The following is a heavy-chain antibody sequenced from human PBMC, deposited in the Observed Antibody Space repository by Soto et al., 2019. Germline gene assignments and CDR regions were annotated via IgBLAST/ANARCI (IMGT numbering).Heavy chain of an antibody. CDR1: GFTFDDYA. D-gene: IGHD6-13*01. CDR3: VKDKWYNNTWYLDY. Sequence: PGGSLRLSCAASGFTFDDYALHWVRQAPGKGLEWVASISLNSGSIGYADSLKGRFTISREYAKNSLSLQMNSLGPEDTALYYCVKDKWYNNTWYLDYWGQGTLVTVSS. V-gene: IGHV3-9*01. CDR2: ISLNSGSI. J-gene: IGHJ4*02.